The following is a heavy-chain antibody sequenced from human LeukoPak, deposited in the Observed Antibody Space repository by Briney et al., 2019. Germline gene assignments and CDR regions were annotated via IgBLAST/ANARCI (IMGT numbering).Heavy chain of an antibody. Sequence: GGSVRLSCVASGFTLSNYWMHWVRQAPGKGLAWVSRIKRDGSITNYADSVRGRFTISRDNARNTLDLQMNSLRAEDTALYYCVRDPFLSGDYWGLGTLVTVSS. CDR3: VRDPFLSGDY. J-gene: IGHJ4*02. D-gene: IGHD3-3*01. CDR1: GFTLSNYW. CDR2: IKRDGSIT. V-gene: IGHV3-74*01.